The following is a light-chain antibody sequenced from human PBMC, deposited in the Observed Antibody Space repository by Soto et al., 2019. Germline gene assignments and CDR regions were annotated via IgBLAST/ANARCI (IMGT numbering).Light chain of an antibody. CDR3: NSYTSSSTVV. V-gene: IGLV2-14*01. J-gene: IGLJ2*01. CDR1: SSDVGGYHY. Sequence: QSALTHPSSVSGSPGQAFTISCTGTSSDVGGYHYVSWYQHHPGKAPKLMVYEVSKRPSGVCNRFSASKSGNTASLTISGLQGEDEAAYYSNSYTSSSTVVFGGGTKLTVL. CDR2: EVS.